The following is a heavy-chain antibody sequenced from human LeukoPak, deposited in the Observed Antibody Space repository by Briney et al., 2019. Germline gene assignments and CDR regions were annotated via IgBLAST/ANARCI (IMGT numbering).Heavy chain of an antibody. CDR3: ARVGTSGPADGFDI. Sequence: LSLTCTVSGGSISSSSYYWGWVRQAPGKGLEWVSLISSCGSTIYYADSVKGRFTLSRDNAKKSLYLQMNSLRAEDTAVYYCARVGTSGPADGFDIWGQGTMVTVSS. J-gene: IGHJ3*02. D-gene: IGHD2-8*01. V-gene: IGHV3-48*03. CDR2: ISSCGSTI. CDR1: GGSISSSSYY.